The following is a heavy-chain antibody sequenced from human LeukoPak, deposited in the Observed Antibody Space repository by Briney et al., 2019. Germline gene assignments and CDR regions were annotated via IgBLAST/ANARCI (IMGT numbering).Heavy chain of an antibody. Sequence: ASVKVSCKPSGYTFTDNYLYWVRQAPGQGLEWGGWMNPKSGGTGYAQKLQGRVTMTTDTSISTAYMELGSLTSDDTAVYYCTRGSGTSWFDYWGQGSLVTVSS. V-gene: IGHV1-2*02. J-gene: IGHJ4*02. CDR1: GYTFTDNY. CDR3: TRGSGTSWFDY. CDR2: MNPKSGGT. D-gene: IGHD2-2*01.